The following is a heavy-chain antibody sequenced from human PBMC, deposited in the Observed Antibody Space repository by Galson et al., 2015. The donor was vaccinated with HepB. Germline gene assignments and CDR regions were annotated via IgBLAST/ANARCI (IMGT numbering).Heavy chain of an antibody. CDR1: GDSVSSNSAA. J-gene: IGHJ5*02. V-gene: IGHV6-1*01. CDR3: ARDLPRGGGSWWVNWFDP. Sequence: CAISGDSVSSNSAAWNRIRQSPSRGLEWLGRTYYRSKWYNDYAVSVKSRITINPDTSKNQFSLQLNSVTPEDTAVYYCARDLPRGGGSWWVNWFDPWGQGTLVTVSS. D-gene: IGHD6-13*01. CDR2: TYYRSKWYN.